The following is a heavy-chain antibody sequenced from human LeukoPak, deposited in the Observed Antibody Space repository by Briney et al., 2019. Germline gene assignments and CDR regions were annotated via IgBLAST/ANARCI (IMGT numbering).Heavy chain of an antibody. CDR2: IRPGDGAT. Sequence: GGSLRLSCAASGFTFSGYEIHWVRQAAGKGLEWISEIRPGDGATYYADSVKGRFTISRDNAKNSLFLQFNSLRAEDTAIYYCAREYISGWFDYWGQGTLVTVSS. V-gene: IGHV3-48*03. J-gene: IGHJ4*02. CDR3: AREYISGWFDY. CDR1: GFTFSGYE. D-gene: IGHD6-19*01.